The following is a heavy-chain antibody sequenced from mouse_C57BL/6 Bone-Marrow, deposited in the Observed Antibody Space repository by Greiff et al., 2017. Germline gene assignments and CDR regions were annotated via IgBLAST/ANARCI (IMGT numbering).Heavy chain of an antibody. D-gene: IGHD4-1*01. CDR3: ASDWDKNFDT. V-gene: IGHV1-69*01. CDR1: GYTFTSYW. Sequence: VQLQQPGAELVMPGASVKLSCKASGYTFTSYWMHWVKQRPGQGLEWIGEIDPSDSYTNYNQKFKGKSTLTVEKSSSTAYMQLSSLTSEDSAVYYCASDWDKNFDTWGQGTTLTVSS. J-gene: IGHJ2*01. CDR2: IDPSDSYT.